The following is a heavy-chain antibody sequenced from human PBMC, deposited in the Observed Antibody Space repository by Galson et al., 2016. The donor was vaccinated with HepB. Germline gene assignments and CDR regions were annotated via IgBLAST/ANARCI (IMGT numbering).Heavy chain of an antibody. CDR1: GFSFSDYA. V-gene: IGHV3-30*04. CDR3: SRDWGSTGWYTCFDP. Sequence: SLRLSCAASGFSFSDYAIHWVRQAPGKGPEWLSIISYGYSIYYSDSVKGRFTISRNNSKNTVYLQMNNLRPEDTALYYCSRDWGSTGWYTCFDPWGQGTLVTVSS. D-gene: IGHD6-19*01. J-gene: IGHJ5*02. CDR2: ISYGYSI.